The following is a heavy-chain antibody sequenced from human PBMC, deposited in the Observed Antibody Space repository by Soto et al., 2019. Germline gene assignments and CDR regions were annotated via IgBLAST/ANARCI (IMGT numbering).Heavy chain of an antibody. CDR3: ERIETITMVRGVIIDAFDI. D-gene: IGHD3-10*01. CDR1: GYTLTSYG. J-gene: IGHJ3*02. V-gene: IGHV1-18*01. CDR2: ISGYNGYT. Sequence: QVQLVQSGAEVKKPGASVKVSCKTSGYTLTSYGISWVRQAPGQGLEWMGWISGYNGYTNYAQKVQGRVTMTTDPSTSTAYMELRSLRSDDTAVYYCERIETITMVRGVIIDAFDIWGQGTMVTVSS.